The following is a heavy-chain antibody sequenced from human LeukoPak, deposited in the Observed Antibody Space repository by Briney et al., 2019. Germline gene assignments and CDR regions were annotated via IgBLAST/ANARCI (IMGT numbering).Heavy chain of an antibody. D-gene: IGHD1-1*01. CDR3: ARTGTTSRNWFDP. V-gene: IGHV3-11*01. CDR2: ISSSGSTI. Sequence: GGSRGLSCAASGFTFSDYYMSWMRQAPGKGRLWVSYISSSGSTIYYADSVKGRFTISRDNAKNSLYLQMNSLRAEDTAVYYCARTGTTSRNWFDPWGQGTLVTVSS. J-gene: IGHJ5*02. CDR1: GFTFSDYY.